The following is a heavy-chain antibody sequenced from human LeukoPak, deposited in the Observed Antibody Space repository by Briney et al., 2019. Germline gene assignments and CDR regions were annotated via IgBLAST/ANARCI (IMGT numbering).Heavy chain of an antibody. CDR3: ARQNVEMATILPSDAFDI. CDR2: IYYSGST. CDR1: GGSLSSSSYY. D-gene: IGHD5-24*01. Sequence: PSETLSLTCTVSGGSLSSSSYYWGWIRQPPGKGLEWIGSIYYSGSTYYNPSLKSRVTISVDTSKNQFSLKLSSVTAADTAVYYCARQNVEMATILPSDAFDIWGQGTMVTVSS. J-gene: IGHJ3*02. V-gene: IGHV4-39*01.